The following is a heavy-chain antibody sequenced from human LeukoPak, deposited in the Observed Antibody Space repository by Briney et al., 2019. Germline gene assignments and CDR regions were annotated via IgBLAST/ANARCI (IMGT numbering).Heavy chain of an antibody. Sequence: SETLSLTCTVSNGSISSYYWSWIRQPPGKGLEWIGYISYSGSTNYNPSLKSRVTISADRSKNQFSLKLSSVTAADTVVYYCARVREWFDPWGQGTLVTVSS. V-gene: IGHV4-59*01. J-gene: IGHJ5*02. D-gene: IGHD5-24*01. CDR1: NGSISSYY. CDR3: ARVREWFDP. CDR2: ISYSGST.